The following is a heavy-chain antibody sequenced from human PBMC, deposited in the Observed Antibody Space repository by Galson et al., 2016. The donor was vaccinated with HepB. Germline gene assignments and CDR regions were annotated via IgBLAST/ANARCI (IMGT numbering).Heavy chain of an antibody. D-gene: IGHD3-22*01. J-gene: IGHJ4*02. V-gene: IGHV4-34*01. CDR3: ARGNIDFTMVMVVFTGASYYFDD. CDR2: IHESGTT. Sequence: LSLTCAVYGGSFSGHYWSWIRQSPGKGLEWIGEIHESGTTNYNPSLKTRVTMSRDTSKNQVSLKLGSVTAADTAVYYCARGNIDFTMVMVVFTGASYYFDDWGRGVFVTVSS. CDR1: GGSFSGHY.